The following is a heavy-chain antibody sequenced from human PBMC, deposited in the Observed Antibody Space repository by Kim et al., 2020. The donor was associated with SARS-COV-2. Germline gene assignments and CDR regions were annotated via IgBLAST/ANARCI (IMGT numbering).Heavy chain of an antibody. D-gene: IGHD3-9*01. CDR3: ARGIVSSGYFDWLLFRFDP. CDR2: MNPNSGNT. J-gene: IGHJ5*02. V-gene: IGHV1-8*01. Sequence: ASVKVSCKASGYTFTSYDINWVRQATGQGLEWMGWMNPNSGNTGYAQKFQGRVTMTRNTSISTAYMELSSLRSEDTAVYYCARGIVSSGYFDWLLFRFDPWGQGTLVTVSS. CDR1: GYTFTSYD.